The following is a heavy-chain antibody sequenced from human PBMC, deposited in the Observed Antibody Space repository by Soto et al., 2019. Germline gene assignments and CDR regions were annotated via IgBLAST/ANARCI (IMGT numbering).Heavy chain of an antibody. CDR2: VYYSGST. V-gene: IGHV4-59*12. J-gene: IGHJ5*02. Sequence: SETLSLTCTVSGASINSYYWSWIRQPPGKGLEWIGYVYYSGSTIYNPSLKSRVTISVDTSKNQFSLKLSSVTAADTAGDVWERAPSPDPWGKGTRVPVSS. CDR1: GASINSYY. CDR3: ERAPSPDP.